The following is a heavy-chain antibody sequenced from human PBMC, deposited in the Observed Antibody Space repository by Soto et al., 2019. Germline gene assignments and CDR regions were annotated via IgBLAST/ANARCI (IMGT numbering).Heavy chain of an antibody. Sequence: GAALKISCQGSGYSFTTNWLGWMRQMPGKGLEWMGIIYPEDSDTRYSPSFQGQVTISAAQSISTAYLQWSSLEASDTAIYYCASLGYGSGLRKGSPFDFWGQGTQVTVSS. J-gene: IGHJ4*02. CDR2: IYPEDSDT. CDR3: ASLGYGSGLRKGSPFDF. D-gene: IGHD6-19*01. V-gene: IGHV5-51*01. CDR1: GYSFTTNW.